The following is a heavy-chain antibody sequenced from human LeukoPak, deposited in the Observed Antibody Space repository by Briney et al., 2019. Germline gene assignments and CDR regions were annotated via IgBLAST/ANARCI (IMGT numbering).Heavy chain of an antibody. V-gene: IGHV3-66*01. CDR3: ARDRGSGYDPGYFDY. D-gene: IGHD5-12*01. J-gene: IGHJ4*02. CDR2: IYSGDNT. Sequence: GGSLRLSCSASGFTFSNYAMHWVRQAPGKGLEWVSIIYSGDNTYYADSVKGRFTISRDNSKNTLYLQMNSLRVEDTAVYYCARDRGSGYDPGYFDYWGQGPLVTVSS. CDR1: GFTFSNYA.